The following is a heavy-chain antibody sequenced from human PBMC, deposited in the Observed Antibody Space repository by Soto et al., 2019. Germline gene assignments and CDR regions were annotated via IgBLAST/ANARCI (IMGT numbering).Heavy chain of an antibody. CDR1: GYTFTGYD. J-gene: IGHJ6*02. D-gene: IGHD2-15*01. V-gene: IGHV1-8*01. CDR2: MNPNSGNT. Sequence: ASVKVSCKASGYTFTGYDINWVRQATGQGLDWMGWMNPNSGNTDYAQKFQGRVTMTRNTSISTAYMELSSLRSEDTAVYYCAREFCSGGSCYPHYYGMDVWGQGTTVTVSS. CDR3: AREFCSGGSCYPHYYGMDV.